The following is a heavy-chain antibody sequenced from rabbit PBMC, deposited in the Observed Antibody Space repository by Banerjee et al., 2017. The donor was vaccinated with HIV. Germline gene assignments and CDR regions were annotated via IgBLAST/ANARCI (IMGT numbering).Heavy chain of an antibody. D-gene: IGHD1-1*01. CDR2: IYTGSSGRT. V-gene: IGHV1S45*01. CDR3: ARDRAVSESKL. CDR1: GFSFSSSYW. J-gene: IGHJ4*01. Sequence: QEQLEEAGGDLGKPEGSLTLTCTASGFSFSSSYWICWVRQAPGKGLEWIACIYTGSSGRTYYANWAKSRVTISKTSSTTVTLQMTSLTAADPATYFCARDRAVSESKLWGPGPLVTVS.